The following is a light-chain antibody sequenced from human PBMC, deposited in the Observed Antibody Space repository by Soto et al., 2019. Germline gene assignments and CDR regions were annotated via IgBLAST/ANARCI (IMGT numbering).Light chain of an antibody. Sequence: QSVLTQPASVSGSPGQSITISCTGTSSDVGGYIYVSWYQQHPGKAPKLMIYDVTDRPSGVSNRFSGSKSGNTASLTISGLQAEDEADYYCSSYTSSGTRVFGTGTKVTVL. CDR3: SSYTSSGTRV. J-gene: IGLJ1*01. CDR1: SSDVGGYIY. V-gene: IGLV2-14*01. CDR2: DVT.